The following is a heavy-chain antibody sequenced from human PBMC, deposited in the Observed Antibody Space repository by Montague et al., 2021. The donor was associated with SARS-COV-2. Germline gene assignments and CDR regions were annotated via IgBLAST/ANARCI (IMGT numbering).Heavy chain of an antibody. CDR3: ARWAAAAAPYCFDS. Sequence: SETLSLTCTVSGGPISNYYWSWVWQRPGKRLEWQGYIYYNGNTNYNPSVLSRVTMSADVSKNQFSLTLNSVTAADTAVYYCARWAAAAAPYCFDSWGQGTLVTVSS. D-gene: IGHD6-25*01. V-gene: IGHV4-59*08. J-gene: IGHJ4*02. CDR1: GGPISNYY. CDR2: IYYNGNT.